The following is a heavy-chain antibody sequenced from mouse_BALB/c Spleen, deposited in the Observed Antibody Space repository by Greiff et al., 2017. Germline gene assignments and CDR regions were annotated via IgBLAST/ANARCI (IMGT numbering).Heavy chain of an antibody. CDR1: GYTFTSYW. CDR3: ARGFTTVDY. D-gene: IGHD1-1*01. CDR2: IYPGDGDT. Sequence: QVQLKQSGAELARPGASVKLSCKASGYTFTSYWMQWVKQRPGQGLEWIGAIYPGDGDTRYTQKFKGKATLTADKSSSTAYMQLSSLASEDSAVYYCARGFTTVDYWGQGTTLTVSS. V-gene: IGHV1-87*01. J-gene: IGHJ2*01.